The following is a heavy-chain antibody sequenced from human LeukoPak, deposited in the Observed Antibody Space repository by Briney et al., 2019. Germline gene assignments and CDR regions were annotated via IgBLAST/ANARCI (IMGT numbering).Heavy chain of an antibody. Sequence: GGSLRLSCAASGFTFSNAWMSWVRQAPGKGLEWVGRIKSKTDGGTTDYAAPVKGRFTISRDDSKNTLYLQMNSLKTEDTAVYYCTTGGGAIFGVVIIGDAFDIWGQGTMVTVSS. CDR2: IKSKTDGGTT. J-gene: IGHJ3*02. CDR3: TTGGGAIFGVVIIGDAFDI. V-gene: IGHV3-15*01. CDR1: GFTFSNAW. D-gene: IGHD3-3*01.